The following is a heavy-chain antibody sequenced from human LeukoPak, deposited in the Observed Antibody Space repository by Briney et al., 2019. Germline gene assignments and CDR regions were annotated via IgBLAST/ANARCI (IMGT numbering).Heavy chain of an antibody. D-gene: IGHD3-10*01. CDR1: GFTFSSYG. V-gene: IGHV3-23*01. J-gene: IGHJ3*02. CDR3: AKGSGSGSYYILHDAFDI. Sequence: GGSLRLSCAASGFTFSSYGMHWVRQAPGKGLEWVSAISGSGGSTYYADSVKGRFTISRDNSKNTLYLQMNSLRAEDTAVYYCAKGSGSGSYYILHDAFDIWGQGTMVTVSS. CDR2: ISGSGGST.